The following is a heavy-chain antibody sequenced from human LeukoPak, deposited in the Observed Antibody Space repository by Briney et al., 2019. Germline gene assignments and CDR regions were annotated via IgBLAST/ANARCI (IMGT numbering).Heavy chain of an antibody. CDR2: IYYSGST. CDR3: AGGFERLRLLDY. CDR1: GGSISSYY. V-gene: IGHV4-59*01. Sequence: SETLSLTCTVSGGSISSYYWSWIRQPPGKGLEWIGYIYYSGSTNYNPSLKSRVTISVDTSKNQFPLKLSSVTAADTAVYYCAGGFERLRLLDYWGQGTLVTVSS. D-gene: IGHD5-12*01. J-gene: IGHJ4*02.